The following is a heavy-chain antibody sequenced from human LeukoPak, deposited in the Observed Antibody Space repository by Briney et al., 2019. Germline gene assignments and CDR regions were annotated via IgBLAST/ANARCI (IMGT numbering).Heavy chain of an antibody. Sequence: GGSLRLSCEASGFXVGDNYMTWVRQAPGKGLEWVSVLYRGGSTIYADSVRGRFTISRDRDNNTLYLQMNDLRAEDTAVYYCVRDYFTDTDGYYEHYLDIWGQGTLVTVSS. CDR3: VRDYFTDTDGYYEHYLDI. D-gene: IGHD3-22*01. J-gene: IGHJ4*02. CDR1: GFXVGDNY. CDR2: LYRGGST. V-gene: IGHV3-53*01.